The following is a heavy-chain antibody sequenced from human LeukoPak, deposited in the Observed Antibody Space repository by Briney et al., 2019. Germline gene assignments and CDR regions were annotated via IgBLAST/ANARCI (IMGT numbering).Heavy chain of an antibody. Sequence: PGRSLRLSCVASGFTFSSYGMHWVRQAPGKGLEWVAVISYDGSKKHYVDSVKGRFTISRDNSKNTVHLQMNSLRVEDTAVYYCAATKTFDYWGQGTLVTVSS. CDR2: ISYDGSKK. V-gene: IGHV3-30*03. D-gene: IGHD1-26*01. CDR3: AATKTFDY. J-gene: IGHJ4*02. CDR1: GFTFSSYG.